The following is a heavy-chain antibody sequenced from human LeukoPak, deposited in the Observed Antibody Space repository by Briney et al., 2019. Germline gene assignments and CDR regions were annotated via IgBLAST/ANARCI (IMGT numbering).Heavy chain of an antibody. CDR1: GFTFSSYA. V-gene: IGHV3-23*01. CDR2: ISASGGST. D-gene: IGHD4-17*01. J-gene: IGHJ4*02. Sequence: GGSLRLSCAASGFTFSSYAMSWVRQAPGKGLEWVSAISASGGSTYYADSVKGRFTISRDNSKNTLYLQMNSLRAEDTAVYYCARDRGVTTDWYYFDYWGQGTLATVSS. CDR3: ARDRGVTTDWYYFDY.